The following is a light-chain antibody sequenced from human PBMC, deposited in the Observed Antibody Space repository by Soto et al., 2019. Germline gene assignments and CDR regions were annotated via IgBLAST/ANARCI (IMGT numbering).Light chain of an antibody. CDR2: DTS. CDR3: QQRANWPLT. Sequence: EIVLTQSPATLSLSPEERATLSCRASQSVINYLAWYQQKPGQAPRLLIYDTSNRATGIPARFSGSGSGTVFTLIISSLEPEDFAVYYCQQRANWPLTFGGGTKVEIK. CDR1: QSVINY. V-gene: IGKV3-11*01. J-gene: IGKJ4*01.